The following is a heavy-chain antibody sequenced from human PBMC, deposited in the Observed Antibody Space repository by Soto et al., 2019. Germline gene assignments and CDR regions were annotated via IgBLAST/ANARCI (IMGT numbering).Heavy chain of an antibody. Sequence: GGSLRLSCAASGFTFSSYGMHWVRQAPGKGLEWVAVISYDGSNKYYADSVKGRFTISRDNSKNTLYLQMNSLRAEDTAVYYCAKDTRYYDSSGYSWGQGTLVTVSS. D-gene: IGHD3-22*01. V-gene: IGHV3-30*18. CDR3: AKDTRYYDSSGYS. CDR1: GFTFSSYG. CDR2: ISYDGSNK. J-gene: IGHJ5*02.